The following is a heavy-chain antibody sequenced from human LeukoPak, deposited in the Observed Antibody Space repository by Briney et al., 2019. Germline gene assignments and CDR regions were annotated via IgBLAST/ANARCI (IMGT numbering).Heavy chain of an antibody. CDR3: ARRSSSSLPADY. Sequence: SVKVSCKASGYTFTSYYMHWVRQAPGQGLEWMGRIIPILGIANYAQKFQGRVTITADKSTSTAYMELSSLRSEDTAVYYCARRSSSSLPADYWGQGTLVTVSS. CDR1: GYTFTSYY. CDR2: IIPILGIA. V-gene: IGHV1-69*02. J-gene: IGHJ4*02. D-gene: IGHD6-13*01.